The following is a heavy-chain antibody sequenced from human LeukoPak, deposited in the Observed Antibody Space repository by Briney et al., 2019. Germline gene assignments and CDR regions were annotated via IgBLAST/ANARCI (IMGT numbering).Heavy chain of an antibody. Sequence: GESLKISCQGSGYSFTIYWIAGVGQIPGKGREWMGIIYPGDTDTRYSPSFGGQVTISADKSITTAYLQWSSLKASDTAMYYCARRSGYASFDYWGQGTLVTVSS. J-gene: IGHJ4*02. CDR2: IYPGDTDT. V-gene: IGHV5-51*01. D-gene: IGHD5-12*01. CDR1: GYSFTIYW. CDR3: ARRSGYASFDY.